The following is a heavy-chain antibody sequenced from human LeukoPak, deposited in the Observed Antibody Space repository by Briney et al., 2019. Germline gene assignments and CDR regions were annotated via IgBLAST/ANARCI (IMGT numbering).Heavy chain of an antibody. Sequence: GGSLRLSCAASGFTFSNYAMHWVRQAPGKGLEWVALMSYDGSHQYYADSVKGRFTISRDNSNNTVFLQMNSLRTEDTAVYYCARQRVGYFRSWGRGTLVTVSS. J-gene: IGHJ5*02. CDR2: MSYDGSHQ. D-gene: IGHD2/OR15-2a*01. V-gene: IGHV3-30*01. CDR3: ARQRVGYFRS. CDR1: GFTFSNYA.